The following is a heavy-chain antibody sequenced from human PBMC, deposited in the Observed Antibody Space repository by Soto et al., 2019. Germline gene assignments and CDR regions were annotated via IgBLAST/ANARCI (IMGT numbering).Heavy chain of an antibody. D-gene: IGHD6-19*01. CDR3: ARDPYSGGWYDS. Sequence: PGGSLRLSCAASGFTVSSGYMAWVRQAPGKGLEWISVLFSGASSYYADSVKGRFTISRDNSKNTLSLEMSSLRVEDTAVYFCARDPYSGGWYDSWGQGTLVTVSS. CDR1: GFTVSSGY. CDR2: LFSGASS. J-gene: IGHJ5*01. V-gene: IGHV3-53*05.